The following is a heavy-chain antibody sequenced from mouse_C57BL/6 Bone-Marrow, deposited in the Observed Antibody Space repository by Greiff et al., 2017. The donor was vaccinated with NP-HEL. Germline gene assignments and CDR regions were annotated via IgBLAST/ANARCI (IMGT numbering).Heavy chain of an antibody. Sequence: EVHLVESGEGLVKPGGSLKLSCAASGFTFSSYAMSWVRQTPEKRLEWVAYISSGGDYIYYADTVKGRFTISRDNARNTLYLQMSSLKSEDTAMYYCTRDDGYYGFDYWGQGTTLTVSS. CDR1: GFTFSSYA. J-gene: IGHJ2*01. CDR2: ISSGGDYI. D-gene: IGHD2-3*01. V-gene: IGHV5-9-1*02. CDR3: TRDDGYYGFDY.